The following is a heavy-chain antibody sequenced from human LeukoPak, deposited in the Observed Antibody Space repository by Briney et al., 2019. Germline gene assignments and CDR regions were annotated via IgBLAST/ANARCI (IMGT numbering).Heavy chain of an antibody. V-gene: IGHV4-39*01. CDR2: IYYSGST. Sequence: KASQTLSLTCTVSGGSICRCGYYWSWIRKPPGKGLEGSGSIYYSGSTYYNPSLKSRVTISVDTSKNQFSLKLSSVTAADTAVYYCASQPPETRRYDYWGQGTLVTVSS. CDR3: ASQPPETRRYDY. D-gene: IGHD1-14*01. J-gene: IGHJ4*02. CDR1: GGSICRCGYY.